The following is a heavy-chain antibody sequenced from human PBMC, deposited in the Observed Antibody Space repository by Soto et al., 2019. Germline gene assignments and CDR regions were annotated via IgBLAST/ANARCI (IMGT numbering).Heavy chain of an antibody. D-gene: IGHD3-9*01. Sequence: SETLSLTCTVSGGSISSYYWSWIRQPPGKGLEWIGYIYYSGSTNYNPSLKSRVTISVDTSKNQFSLKLSFVTAADTAVYYCARALILTGYYIHDAFDIWGQGTMVTVS. CDR2: IYYSGST. V-gene: IGHV4-59*01. CDR3: ARALILTGYYIHDAFDI. J-gene: IGHJ3*02. CDR1: GGSISSYY.